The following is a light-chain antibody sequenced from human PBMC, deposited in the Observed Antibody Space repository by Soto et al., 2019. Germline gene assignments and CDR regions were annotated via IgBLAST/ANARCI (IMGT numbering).Light chain of an antibody. V-gene: IGKV3-20*01. CDR2: AAS. CDR1: QIVTSHY. Sequence: EIVLTQSPGTLSLSPGERATISCRASQIVTSHYLAWYQQKPGPPPGLLIYAASNRVTGTPDMCSGSGAGTDFTFTSSRLEPEYSAVYYCHQYGNSPQTFGQGTKVDIK. J-gene: IGKJ1*01. CDR3: HQYGNSPQT.